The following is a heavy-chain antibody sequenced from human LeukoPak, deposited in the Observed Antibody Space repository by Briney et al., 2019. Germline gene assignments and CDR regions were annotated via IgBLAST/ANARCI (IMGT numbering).Heavy chain of an antibody. CDR2: INHSGST. CDR1: GGSFSDYY. J-gene: IGHJ4*02. V-gene: IGHV4-34*01. D-gene: IGHD3-16*01. Sequence: PSETLSLTCAVYGGSFSDYYWSWIRQPPGKGLEWIGEINHSGSTNYNPSLKSRVTISVDTSKNQFSLKLNSVTAADTAVYYCARRRSYYGSHAGYVAYWGQGTLVTLPS. CDR3: ARRRSYYGSHAGYVAY.